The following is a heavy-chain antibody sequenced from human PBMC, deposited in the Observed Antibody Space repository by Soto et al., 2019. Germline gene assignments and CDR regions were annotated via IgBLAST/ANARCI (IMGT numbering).Heavy chain of an antibody. CDR3: ARDGCSGSNCLNWFDP. D-gene: IGHD2-15*01. J-gene: IGHJ5*02. V-gene: IGHV3-48*01. Sequence: GGSLRLSCAASGFTFSSYSMNWVRQAPGKGLEWVSYISSSSTTKYYADSVKGRFTISRDNAKSSLYLQMNSLRAEDTAVYYCARDGCSGSNCLNWFDPWGQGTLVTVSS. CDR1: GFTFSSYS. CDR2: ISSSSTTK.